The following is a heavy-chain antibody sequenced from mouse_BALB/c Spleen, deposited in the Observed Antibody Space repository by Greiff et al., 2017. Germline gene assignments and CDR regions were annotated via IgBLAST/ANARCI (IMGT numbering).Heavy chain of an antibody. CDR1: GFNIKDTY. J-gene: IGHJ4*01. Sequence: EVQGVESGAELVKPGASVKLSCTASGFNIKDTYMHWVKQRPEQGLEWIGRIDPANGNTKYDPKFQGKATITADTSSNTAYLQLSSLTSEDTAVYYCADRGYGPYYYAMDYWGQGTSVTVSS. V-gene: IGHV14-3*02. D-gene: IGHD1-1*01. CDR2: IDPANGNT. CDR3: ADRGYGPYYYAMDY.